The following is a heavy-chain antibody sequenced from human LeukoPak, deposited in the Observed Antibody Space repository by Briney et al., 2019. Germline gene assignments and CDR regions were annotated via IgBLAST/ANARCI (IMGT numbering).Heavy chain of an antibody. Sequence: GSLRLSCAASGFTVSSNYMSWVRQAPGKGLEWVSVIYSGGNTYYADSVTGRFTISRDNSKNTLYLQMNSLRAEDTAVYYCASQTREAGPFDYWGQGTLVTVSS. V-gene: IGHV3-53*01. D-gene: IGHD1-26*01. CDR1: GFTVSSNY. J-gene: IGHJ4*02. CDR3: ASQTREAGPFDY. CDR2: IYSGGNT.